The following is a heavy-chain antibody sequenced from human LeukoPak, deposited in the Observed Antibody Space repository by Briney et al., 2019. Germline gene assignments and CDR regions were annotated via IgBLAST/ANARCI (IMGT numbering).Heavy chain of an antibody. V-gene: IGHV3-30*04. D-gene: IGHD3-9*01. CDR3: ARGDYDILTGPIDY. J-gene: IGHJ4*02. CDR2: ISYDGSNR. CDR1: GFTFGSYA. Sequence: PGGSLRLSCAASGFTFGSYAMHWVRQAPGKGLEWVAVISYDGSNRYYADSVKGRFTISRDNSKNTLYLQMNSLRAEDTAVYYCARGDYDILTGPIDYWGQGTLVTVSS.